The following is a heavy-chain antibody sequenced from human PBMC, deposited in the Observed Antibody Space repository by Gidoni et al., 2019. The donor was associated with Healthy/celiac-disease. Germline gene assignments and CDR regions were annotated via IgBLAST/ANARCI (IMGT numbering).Heavy chain of an antibody. J-gene: IGHJ4*02. CDR1: GFTFSSYA. Sequence: EVQLLESGGGLVQPGGSLRLSCAASGFTFSSYAMSWVRQAPGKGLEWVSAISGSGGSTYYADSVKGRFTISRDNSKNTLYLQMNSLRAEDTAVYYCAKERRGVIAAAGWGFDYWGQGTLVTVSS. V-gene: IGHV3-23*01. CDR2: ISGSGGST. CDR3: AKERRGVIAAAGWGFDY. D-gene: IGHD6-13*01.